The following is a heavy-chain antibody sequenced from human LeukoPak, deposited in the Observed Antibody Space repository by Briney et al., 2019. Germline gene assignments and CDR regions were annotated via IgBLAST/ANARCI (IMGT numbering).Heavy chain of an antibody. D-gene: IGHD2-2*01. Sequence: ASVKVSCNASGYTVTGYYMHWFRQSPGQGLEWMRWINPNRGGPNYAQKFQGRVTMTRDTSISTAYMELSRLRSDDTAVYYCAGGARTSCLDSWGRGTLVTVSS. J-gene: IGHJ5*01. V-gene: IGHV1-2*02. CDR2: INPNRGGP. CDR3: AGGARTSCLDS. CDR1: GYTVTGYY.